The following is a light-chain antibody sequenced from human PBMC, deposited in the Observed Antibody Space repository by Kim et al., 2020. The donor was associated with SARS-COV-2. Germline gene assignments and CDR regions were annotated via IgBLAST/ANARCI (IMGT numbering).Light chain of an antibody. V-gene: IGLV2-14*03. CDR3: TSYTGADTVL. CDR1: NSRVGDYHY. J-gene: IGLJ2*01. CDR2: YVS. Sequence: GQSITLSCNGTNSRVGDYHYVSWYQQHPDQAPKLIIYYVSYRPSGVSTHFSGSKSGNTASLTISGLQAADEADYYCTSYTGADTVLFGGGTQLTVL.